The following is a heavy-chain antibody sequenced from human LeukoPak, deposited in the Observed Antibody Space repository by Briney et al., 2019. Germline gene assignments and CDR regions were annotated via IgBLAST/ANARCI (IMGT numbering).Heavy chain of an antibody. Sequence: PGGSLRLSCVASGFSLGNYWMNWVRQAPGKGLEWVANINQDGSEVYYVDSVRGRFTISRDNGGNLLYLQMDSLRVGDTAVYYCVKDLGYVTSNDAFDIWGRGTLVTVSS. V-gene: IGHV3-7*01. CDR2: INQDGSEV. J-gene: IGHJ3*02. D-gene: IGHD3-16*01. CDR3: VKDLGYVTSNDAFDI. CDR1: GFSLGNYW.